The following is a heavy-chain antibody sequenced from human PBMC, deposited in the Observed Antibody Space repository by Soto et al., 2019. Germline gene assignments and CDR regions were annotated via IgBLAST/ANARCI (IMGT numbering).Heavy chain of an antibody. J-gene: IGHJ4*02. CDR2: IKQDGTEK. CDR3: ASVAI. CDR1: GFTFRNYW. D-gene: IGHD5-12*01. Sequence: EVQLVESGGGLVQPGGSLRLSCAASGFTFRNYWMSWVRQAPGKGLEWVANIKQDGTEKNYVHSVRGRFTISRDNAKNSLDLQMNSLTAEDTAVYYCASVAIRGQGTLVTVSS. V-gene: IGHV3-7*01.